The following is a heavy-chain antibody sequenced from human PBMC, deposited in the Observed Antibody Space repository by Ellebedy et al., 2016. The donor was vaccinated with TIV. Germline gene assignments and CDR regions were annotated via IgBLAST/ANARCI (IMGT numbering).Heavy chain of an antibody. V-gene: IGHV1-46*01. J-gene: IGHJ6*02. CDR3: ARDQGYQLQRHEYYYGMDV. CDR2: INPSGGST. Sequence: ASVKVSXKASGYILTDHHIHWVRQAPGQGLECMGIINPSGGSTTFAQKFQGRVTMTSDTSASTVYIELSSLRSEDTAVYYCARDQGYQLQRHEYYYGMDVWGQGTTVSVSS. CDR1: GYILTDHH. D-gene: IGHD2-2*01.